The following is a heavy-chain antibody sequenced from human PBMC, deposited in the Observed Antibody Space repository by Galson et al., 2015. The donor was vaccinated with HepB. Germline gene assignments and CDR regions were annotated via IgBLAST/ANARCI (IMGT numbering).Heavy chain of an antibody. V-gene: IGHV4-61*01. D-gene: IGHD3-9*01. CDR3: ARDLIFEGMDV. CDR1: GGSVSSGSYY. Sequence: SETLSLTCTVSGGSVSSGSYYWNWIRQPPGKGLEWIGYIYYSGSVNYNPSLKNRVTISVATSRNQFSLKLSSVTAADTAVYYCARDLIFEGMDVWGQGTTVTVSS. CDR2: IYYSGSV. J-gene: IGHJ6*02.